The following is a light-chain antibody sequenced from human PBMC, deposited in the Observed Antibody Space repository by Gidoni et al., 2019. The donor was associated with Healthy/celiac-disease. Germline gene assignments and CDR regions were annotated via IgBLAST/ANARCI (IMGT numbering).Light chain of an antibody. CDR3: QQFNNYPRT. CDR1: QGISIA. V-gene: IGKV1D-13*01. CDR2: AAA. J-gene: IGKJ1*01. Sequence: AIQLTQSPSSLSASVGDRVTITCRASQGISIALAWYQQKPGKAPKLLNYAAASLESGVPSRFSGSGSGTDFTITISRLQPEDFATYYCQQFNNYPRTFGQGTKVKIK.